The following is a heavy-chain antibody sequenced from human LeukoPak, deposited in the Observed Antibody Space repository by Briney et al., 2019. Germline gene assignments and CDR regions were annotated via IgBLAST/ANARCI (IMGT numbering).Heavy chain of an antibody. D-gene: IGHD3-22*01. CDR3: ARMGGPYYYDSSYYFDY. V-gene: IGHV1-69*04. J-gene: IGHJ4*02. Sequence: ASVKVSCKASGGTFSSYAISWLRQAPGQGLEWMGRIIPILGIANYAQKFQGRVTITADKSASTAYMELSSLRSEDTAVYYCARMGGPYYYDSSYYFDYWGQGTLVTVSS. CDR1: GGTFSSYA. CDR2: IIPILGIA.